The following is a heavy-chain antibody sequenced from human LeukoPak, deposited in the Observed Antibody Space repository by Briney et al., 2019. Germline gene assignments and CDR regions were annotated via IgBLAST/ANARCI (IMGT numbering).Heavy chain of an antibody. CDR3: AREIVRGVPGW. V-gene: IGHV4-38-2*02. CDR2: LYAAGNT. CDR1: GCSISSGYH. Sequence: SETLSPTCAVSGCSISSGYHWGWTRQTPGKGLEWIGSLYAAGNTYYSPSLKSRVTISLDKSKNLFSLDLRSVTAADTAVYYCAREIVRGVPGWWGQGTLVTVSS. J-gene: IGHJ4*02. D-gene: IGHD3-10*01.